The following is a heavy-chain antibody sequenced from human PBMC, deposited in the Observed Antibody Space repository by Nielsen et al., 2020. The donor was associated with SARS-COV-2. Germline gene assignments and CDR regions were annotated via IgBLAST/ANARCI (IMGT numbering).Heavy chain of an antibody. D-gene: IGHD1/OR15-1a*01. J-gene: IGHJ6*03. CDR2: ISYDGSNK. Sequence: GESLKISCAASGFTFKIYGMHWVHQAPGKGLEWVAVISYDGSNKYYADSVKGRFTISRDNSKNTLYLQMNSLRAEDTAVYYCAKDQTENIGYYYYYYMDVWGKGTTVTVSS. CDR3: AKDQTENIGYYYYYYMDV. V-gene: IGHV3-30*18. CDR1: GFTFKIYG.